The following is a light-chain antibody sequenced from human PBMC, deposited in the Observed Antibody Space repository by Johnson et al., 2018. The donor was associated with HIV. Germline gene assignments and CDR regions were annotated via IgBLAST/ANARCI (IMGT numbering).Light chain of an antibody. V-gene: IGLV1-51*02. CDR2: ENN. J-gene: IGLJ1*01. CDR3: GTWDSSLSAGL. CDR1: SSNIGNNY. Sequence: QSVLTQPPSVSAAPGQKVTISCSGSSSNIGNNYVSWYQQFPGTAPKLLIYENNKRPSAIPDRFSGSKSGTSATLGITGLQTGDEADYYCGTWDSSLSAGLFGTGTKVTGL.